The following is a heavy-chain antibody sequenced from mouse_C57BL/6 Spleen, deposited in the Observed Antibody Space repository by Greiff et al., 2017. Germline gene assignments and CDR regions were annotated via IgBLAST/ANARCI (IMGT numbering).Heavy chain of an antibody. CDR1: GFTFSSYG. Sequence: DVMLVESGGDLVKPGGSLKLSCAASGFTFSSYGMSWVRQTPDKRLEWVATISSGGSYTYYPDSVKGRFTISRDNAKNTLYLQMSSLKSEDTAMYYCARQRENYAMDYWGQGTSVTVSS. V-gene: IGHV5-6*02. CDR2: ISSGGSYT. CDR3: ARQRENYAMDY. J-gene: IGHJ4*01.